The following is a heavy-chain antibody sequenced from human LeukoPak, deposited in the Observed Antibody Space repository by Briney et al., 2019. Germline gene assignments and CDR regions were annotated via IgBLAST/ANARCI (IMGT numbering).Heavy chain of an antibody. D-gene: IGHD6-19*01. J-gene: IGHJ4*02. Sequence: GGSLRLSCAASGFTFSSYAMSWVRQAPGKGLEWVSAISGSGGSTYYADSVKGRFTISRDNSKNTLYLQMNSLRAEDTAVYYCAKSGAETIAVAGPGSYWGQGTLVTVSS. CDR3: AKSGAETIAVAGPGSY. CDR2: ISGSGGST. CDR1: GFTFSSYA. V-gene: IGHV3-23*01.